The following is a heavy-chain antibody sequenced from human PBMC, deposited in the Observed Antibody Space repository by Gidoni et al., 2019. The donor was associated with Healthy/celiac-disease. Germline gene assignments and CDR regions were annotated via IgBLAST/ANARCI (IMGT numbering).Heavy chain of an antibody. D-gene: IGHD3-16*01. CDR2: IGTAGDT. CDR3: ARGGGLWSSIPDY. CDR1: GFTFSSYD. V-gene: IGHV3-13*01. Sequence: EVQLVESGGGLVQPGGSLRLSCAASGFTFSSYDMHWVRQATGKGLEWVSAIGTAGDTYYPGSVKGRFTISRENAKNSLYLQMNSLRAGDTAVYYCARGGGLWSSIPDYWGQGTLVTVSS. J-gene: IGHJ4*02.